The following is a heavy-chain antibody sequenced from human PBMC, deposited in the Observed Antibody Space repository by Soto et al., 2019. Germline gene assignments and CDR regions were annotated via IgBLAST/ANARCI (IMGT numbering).Heavy chain of an antibody. J-gene: IGHJ6*02. CDR3: ARRPYYYDTSGSRYYYGMDV. CDR1: GFTFSNYY. D-gene: IGHD3-22*01. V-gene: IGHV3-11*05. CDR2: ISSSSSYI. Sequence: QVPLVESGGGLVKPGGSLRLSCAASGFTFSNYYMTWIRQAPGKGLEWVSYISSSSSYINYADSVRGRFTISRDNARNSLYLQMNSLRAEDTAVYYCARRPYYYDTSGSRYYYGMDVWGQGTTVTVSS.